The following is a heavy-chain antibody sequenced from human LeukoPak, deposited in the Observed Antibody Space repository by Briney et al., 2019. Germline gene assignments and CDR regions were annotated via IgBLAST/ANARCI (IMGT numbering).Heavy chain of an antibody. Sequence: PGRSLRLSCAASGFTFSSYAMHWVRQAPGKGLEWVAVISYDGSNKYYADSVKGRFTISRDNSKNTLYLQMNSLRAEDTAVYYCAKVGGTYYYDSSGYYPDYWGQGTLVTVSS. V-gene: IGHV3-30*04. CDR2: ISYDGSNK. CDR3: AKVGGTYYYDSSGYYPDY. D-gene: IGHD3-22*01. J-gene: IGHJ4*02. CDR1: GFTFSSYA.